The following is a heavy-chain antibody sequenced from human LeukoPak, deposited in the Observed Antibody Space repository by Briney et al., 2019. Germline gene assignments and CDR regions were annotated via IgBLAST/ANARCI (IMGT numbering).Heavy chain of an antibody. CDR1: GGSFSGYY. Sequence: SETLSLTCAVYGGSFSGYYWSWIRQSPGKGLEWIGEINHSGSTNYNPSLKSRVTISVDTSKNQFSLKLSSVTAADTAVYYCARRLRYFDWLGWPLDYWGQGTLVTVSS. CDR3: ARRLRYFDWLGWPLDY. D-gene: IGHD3-9*01. CDR2: INHSGST. V-gene: IGHV4-34*01. J-gene: IGHJ4*02.